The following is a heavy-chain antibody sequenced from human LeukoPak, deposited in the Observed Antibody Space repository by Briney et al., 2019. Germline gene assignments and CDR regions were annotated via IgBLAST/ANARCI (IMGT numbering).Heavy chain of an antibody. CDR2: ISGSGEST. V-gene: IGHV3-23*01. CDR1: GFTFSSYA. D-gene: IGHD6-13*01. J-gene: IGHJ4*02. Sequence: GGSLRLSCAASGFTFSSYAMSWVRQAPGKGLEWVSGISGSGESTYYADSVKGRFTVSRDNSKNTLYLQMSSLRAEDTAVYYCAKDRSDSSTWYAGSHWGQGTLVTVSS. CDR3: AKDRSDSSTWYAGSH.